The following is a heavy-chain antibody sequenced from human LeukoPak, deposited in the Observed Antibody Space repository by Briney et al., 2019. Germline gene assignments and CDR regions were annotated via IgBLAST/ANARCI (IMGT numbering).Heavy chain of an antibody. CDR2: IRYDGSNK. V-gene: IGHV3-30*02. CDR1: GFTFSSYA. J-gene: IGHJ4*02. D-gene: IGHD2-15*01. CDR3: VVVVAASLDY. Sequence: GGSLRLSCAASGFTFSSYAMSWVRQAPGKGLEWVAFIRYDGSNKYYADSVKGRFTISRDNSKNTLYLQMNSLRAEDTAVYYCVVVVAASLDYWGQGTLVTVSS.